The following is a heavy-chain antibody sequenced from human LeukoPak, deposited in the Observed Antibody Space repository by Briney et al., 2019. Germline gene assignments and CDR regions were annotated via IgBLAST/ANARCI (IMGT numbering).Heavy chain of an antibody. CDR3: ARAGGITIFGVVNGFDY. V-gene: IGHV1-2*02. D-gene: IGHD3-3*01. CDR1: GYTFTGYY. CDR2: INPNSGGT. J-gene: IGHJ4*02. Sequence: ASEKVSCKASGYTFTGYYMHWVRQAPGQGLEWMGWINPNSGGTNYAQKFQGRVTMTRDTSISTAYMELSRLRSDDTAVYYCARAGGITIFGVVNGFDYWGQGTLVTVSS.